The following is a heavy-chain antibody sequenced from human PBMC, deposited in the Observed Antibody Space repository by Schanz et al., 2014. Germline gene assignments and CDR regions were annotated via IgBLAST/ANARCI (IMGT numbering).Heavy chain of an antibody. CDR3: ARGTDWNLHY. Sequence: EVQLVESGGGLVQPGGSLRLSCAASGFTLSNSDMHWVRQGTGKGLEWVSTIGYLGDTYYPDSVKDRFTVSRDSGQNSLYLQMISLRAGDTAVDYCARGTDWNLHYWGQGALVTVSS. D-gene: IGHD1-1*01. CDR2: IGYLGDT. J-gene: IGHJ4*02. V-gene: IGHV3-13*01. CDR1: GFTLSNSD.